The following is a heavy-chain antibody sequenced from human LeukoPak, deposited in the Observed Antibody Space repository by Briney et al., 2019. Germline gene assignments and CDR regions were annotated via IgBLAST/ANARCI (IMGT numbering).Heavy chain of an antibody. CDR1: AGSITSGSYY. D-gene: IGHD6-19*01. J-gene: IGHJ4*02. V-gene: IGHV4-61*02. CDR3: ARGHVEVALDN. CDR2: IDTTGST. Sequence: SETLSLTCTVSAGSITSGSYYWTWIRQPAGKGLEWIGRIDTTGSTKYNPSLKSRVTISVDTSKNQFSLKLSSVTAADTAVYYCARGHVEVALDNWGQGTLVTVSS.